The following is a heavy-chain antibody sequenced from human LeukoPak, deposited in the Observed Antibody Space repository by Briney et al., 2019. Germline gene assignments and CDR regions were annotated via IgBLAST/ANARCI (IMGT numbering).Heavy chain of an antibody. J-gene: IGHJ4*02. CDR3: ARDPPSRGTRYFDY. V-gene: IGHV3-23*01. CDR2: ISGSGGST. CDR1: GFTFSSYG. D-gene: IGHD3-16*01. Sequence: GGSLRLSCAASGFTFSSYGMGWVRQAPGKGLEWVSAISGSGGSTYYADSVKGRFTISRDNAKNSLYLQMNSLRAEDTAVYYCARDPPSRGTRYFDYWGQGILVTVSS.